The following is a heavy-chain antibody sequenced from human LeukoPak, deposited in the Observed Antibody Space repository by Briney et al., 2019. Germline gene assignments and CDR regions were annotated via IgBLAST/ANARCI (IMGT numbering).Heavy chain of an antibody. CDR2: VNADNSNT. Sequence: GASVKLSCKASGFPFTSYAIHWVRQAPGQRLEWMGWVNADNSNTKYSQEFQGRVTITRDTSASTAYMDLNSLRSEDMAVYYCAVGDYYYDTRFDYWGQGTLVTVSS. CDR1: GFPFTSYA. CDR3: AVGDYYYDTRFDY. J-gene: IGHJ4*02. V-gene: IGHV1-3*03. D-gene: IGHD3-22*01.